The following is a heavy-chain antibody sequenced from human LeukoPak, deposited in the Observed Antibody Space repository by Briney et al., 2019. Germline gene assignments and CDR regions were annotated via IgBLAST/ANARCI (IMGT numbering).Heavy chain of an antibody. V-gene: IGHV3-7*01. J-gene: IGHJ4*02. D-gene: IGHD3-3*01. CDR3: ARDRNTDFWSGYYTNYFDY. CDR2: IKQDGSEK. Sequence: GGSLRLSCAASGFTFSTYWMNWVRQAPGKGLEWVATIKQDGSEKYYVNSVKGRFTISRDNAKNSLYLQMNSLRAEDTPVYYCARDRNTDFWSGYYTNYFDYWGQGTLVTVSS. CDR1: GFTFSTYW.